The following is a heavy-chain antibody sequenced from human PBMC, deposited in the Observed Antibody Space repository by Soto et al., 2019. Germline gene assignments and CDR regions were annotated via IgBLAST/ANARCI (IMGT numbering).Heavy chain of an antibody. CDR1: GYTFTDYY. D-gene: IGHD6-13*01. CDR3: ARDSAAAAGLSFDS. V-gene: IGHV1-2*02. CDR2: INDNSGAT. Sequence: QVQLVQSGAEVKTPGASVRVSCKASGYTFTDYYMHWVRRAPGQGLEWMGWINDNSGATRYSQRFQGRVTLTRDTSISTAYMELSSLRSDYTAVYYCARDSAAAAGLSFDSWGQGTLVTVSS. J-gene: IGHJ4*02.